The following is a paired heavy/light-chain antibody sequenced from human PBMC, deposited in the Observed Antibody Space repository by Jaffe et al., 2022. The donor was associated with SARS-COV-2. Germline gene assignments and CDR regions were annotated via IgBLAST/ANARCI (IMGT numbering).Heavy chain of an antibody. Sequence: QVQLVESGGGVVQPGRSLRLSCAASGFIFSSYTIHWVRQAPGKGLEWVALIWYDGSHRFYTDSVKGRFTISRDDSESTVYLQMNSLRDGDTALYYCARDSNSGFYALDIWGQGTMVTVSS. J-gene: IGHJ3*02. D-gene: IGHD1-26*01. CDR1: GFIFSSYT. V-gene: IGHV3-33*01. CDR3: ARDSNSGFYALDI. CDR2: IWYDGSHR.
Light chain of an antibody. CDR1: QSIANH. CDR3: QQTYITPQT. CDR2: AAS. V-gene: IGKV1-39*01. J-gene: IGKJ1*01. Sequence: DIQMTQSPSPLSASLGDRVIITCRASQSIANHLNWYQKKPGKAPNLLIYAASNLQSGVPSRFSGSGSGTDFTLTITSLQPEDFATYYCQQTYITPQTFGQGTKVEV.